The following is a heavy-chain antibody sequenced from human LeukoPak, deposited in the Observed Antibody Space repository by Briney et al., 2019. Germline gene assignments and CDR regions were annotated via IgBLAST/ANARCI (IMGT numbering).Heavy chain of an antibody. CDR2: IYTSGSA. Sequence: SATLSLTCTVSGGSISSSSYYWSWIRQPAGKGLEWIERIYTSGSANYNPSLKSRVTMSVDTSRNQFSLKLSSVTAADTAVYYCARVSSRSGSWVFDSWGQGTLVTVSS. D-gene: IGHD1-26*01. CDR3: ARVSSRSGSWVFDS. J-gene: IGHJ4*02. CDR1: GGSISSSSYY. V-gene: IGHV4-61*02.